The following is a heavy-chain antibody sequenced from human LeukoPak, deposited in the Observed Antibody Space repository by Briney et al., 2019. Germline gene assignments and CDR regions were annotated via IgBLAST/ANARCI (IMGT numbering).Heavy chain of an antibody. J-gene: IGHJ4*02. CDR3: ARDGGMITFGGVTL. V-gene: IGHV3-21*01. CDR1: GFTFSSYS. D-gene: IGHD3-16*01. Sequence: GGSLRLSCAASGFTFSSYSMNWVRQAPGKGLEWVSSISSSSSYIYYADSVKGRFTNSRDNAKNSLYLQMNSLRAEDTAVYYCARDGGMITFGGVTLWGQGTLVTVSS. CDR2: ISSSSSYI.